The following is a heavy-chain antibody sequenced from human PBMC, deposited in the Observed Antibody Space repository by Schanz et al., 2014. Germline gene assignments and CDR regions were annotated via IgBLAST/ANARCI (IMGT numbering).Heavy chain of an antibody. CDR2: INTKTGNP. D-gene: IGHD2-2*01. Sequence: QVHLVQSESELKNPGASVKVSCKTSGYSFSTYAMNWVRQAPGQGLEWMGWINTKTGNPTYAQAFTGRFVFSLDTSVSTTHLQITNLKADDTAVYYCARGYCAGTSCPIFDYWGQGTLVTVSS. J-gene: IGHJ4*02. V-gene: IGHV7-4-1*02. CDR1: GYSFSTYA. CDR3: ARGYCAGTSCPIFDY.